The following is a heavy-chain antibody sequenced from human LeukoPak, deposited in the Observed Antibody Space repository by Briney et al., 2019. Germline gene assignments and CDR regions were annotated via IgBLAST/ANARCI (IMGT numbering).Heavy chain of an antibody. CDR2: IYYSGST. CDR1: GGSISSSSYY. D-gene: IGHD5-24*01. V-gene: IGHV4-39*01. CDR3: VRWRDGYSS. J-gene: IGHJ5*02. Sequence: SETLSLTCTVSGGSISSSSYYWGWIRQPPGKGLEWIGSIYYSGSTYYNPSLKSRVTISVDTSKNQFSLRLSSVTAADTAVYYCVRWRDGYSSWGQGTLVTVSS.